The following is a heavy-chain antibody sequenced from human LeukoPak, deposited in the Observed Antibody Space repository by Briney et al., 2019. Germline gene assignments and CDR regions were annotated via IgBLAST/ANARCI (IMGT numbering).Heavy chain of an antibody. D-gene: IGHD1-26*01. J-gene: IGHJ6*02. V-gene: IGHV3-53*01. CDR1: GFTVSSNY. Sequence: PGGSLRLSCAASGFTVSSNYMSWVRQAPGKGLEWVSVIYSGGSTYYADSVKGRFTISRDNSENTLYLQMNSLRAEDTAVYYCARVGARDYYYYYGMDVWGQGTTVTVSS. CDR2: IYSGGST. CDR3: ARVGARDYYYYYGMDV.